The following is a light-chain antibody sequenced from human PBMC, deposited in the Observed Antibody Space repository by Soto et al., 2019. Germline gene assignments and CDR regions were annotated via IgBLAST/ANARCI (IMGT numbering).Light chain of an antibody. CDR1: QSLSSSY. CDR3: QQYGSSPWT. J-gene: IGKJ1*01. V-gene: IGKV3-20*01. Sequence: IVLTQSPGTLSSGPGEGGTLSFRSSQSLSSSYLAWYQHKTGQAPRVLIYGASRRATGIPERFRGTGYGTDFNLSISRLEPEDFAVYFCQQYGSSPWTFGHGTKVDIK. CDR2: GAS.